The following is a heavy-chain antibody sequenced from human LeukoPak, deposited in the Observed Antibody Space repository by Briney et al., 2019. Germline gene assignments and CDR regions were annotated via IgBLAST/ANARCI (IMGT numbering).Heavy chain of an antibody. CDR1: GFTFSDYY. Sequence: PGGSLRLSCAASGFTFSDYYMSWIRQAPGKGLEWVSYISSSSSYTNYADSVKGRFTISRDNAKNSLYLQMNSLRAEDTAVYYCTREYTMMVVVSMHYWGQGTLVAVSS. CDR2: ISSSSSYT. CDR3: TREYTMMVVVSMHY. V-gene: IGHV3-11*05. D-gene: IGHD3-22*01. J-gene: IGHJ4*02.